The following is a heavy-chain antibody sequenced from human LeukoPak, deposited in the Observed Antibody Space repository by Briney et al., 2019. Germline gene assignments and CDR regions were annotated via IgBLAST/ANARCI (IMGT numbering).Heavy chain of an antibody. D-gene: IGHD4-17*01. Sequence: GGSLRLSCAASGFTFRDYVISWVRQAPGKGLEWVSSISPSGDSTYYAGSVRGRFTLSRDNSKNTVYFQMNSLRAEDTAIYYCAPDWPSAVTTTPGFWGQGTMVIVSS. CDR2: ISPSGDST. V-gene: IGHV3-23*01. CDR1: GFTFRDYV. J-gene: IGHJ3*01. CDR3: APDWPSAVTTTPGF.